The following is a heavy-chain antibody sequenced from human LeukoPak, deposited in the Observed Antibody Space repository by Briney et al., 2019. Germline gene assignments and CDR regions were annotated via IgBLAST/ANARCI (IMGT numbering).Heavy chain of an antibody. CDR1: GYTFTSYG. CDR2: ISAYNGNT. J-gene: IGHJ5*02. D-gene: IGHD1-26*01. CDR3: ARDVIVGATTGWFDP. V-gene: IGHV1-18*01. Sequence: ASVKVSCKASGYTFTSYGTSWVRQAPGQGLEWMGWISAYNGNTNYAQKLQGRVTMTTDTSTSTAYMELRSLRSDDTAVYYCARDVIVGATTGWFDPWGQGTLVTVSS.